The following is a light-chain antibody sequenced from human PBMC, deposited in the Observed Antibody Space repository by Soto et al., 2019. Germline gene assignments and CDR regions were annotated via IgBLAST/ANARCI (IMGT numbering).Light chain of an antibody. J-gene: IGKJ1*01. Sequence: DIQITQSPSTLSGSVGDRVTITCRASQTISSWLAWYQQKPGKAPKLLIYKASTLKSGVPSRFSGSGSGTEFTLTISSLQPDDFATYYCQQYNSYSLTFGQGTKVDIK. V-gene: IGKV1-5*03. CDR3: QQYNSYSLT. CDR1: QTISSW. CDR2: KAS.